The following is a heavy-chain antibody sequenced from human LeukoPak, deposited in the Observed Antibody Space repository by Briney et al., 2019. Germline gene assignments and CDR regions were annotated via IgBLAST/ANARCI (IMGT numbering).Heavy chain of an antibody. Sequence: PSETLSLTCTVSGDSISSSSYYWGWIRQPPGKGLEWIGSIYFSGDTYYNPSLKSRVTISVDTSKNQFSLKLSSVTAADTAVYFCASPRGCSGFDQKMPFNYWGQGTLVTVSS. CDR2: IYFSGDT. CDR3: ASPRGCSGFDQKMPFNY. D-gene: IGHD5-12*01. V-gene: IGHV4-39*01. CDR1: GDSISSSSYY. J-gene: IGHJ4*02.